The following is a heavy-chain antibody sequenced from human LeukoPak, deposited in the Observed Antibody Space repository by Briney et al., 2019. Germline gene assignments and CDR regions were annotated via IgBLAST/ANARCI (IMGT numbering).Heavy chain of an antibody. Sequence: GGSLRLSCAASGFTFSSFGMHWVRQAPGKGLEWVAYIRYDGSNKYYADSVKGRFTISRDNSKNTLYLQMNSLRAEDTAVYYCARAGNWNDSSNEDYWGQGTLVTVSS. J-gene: IGHJ4*02. CDR3: ARAGNWNDSSNEDY. D-gene: IGHD1-1*01. CDR1: GFTFSSFG. CDR2: IRYDGSNK. V-gene: IGHV3-30*02.